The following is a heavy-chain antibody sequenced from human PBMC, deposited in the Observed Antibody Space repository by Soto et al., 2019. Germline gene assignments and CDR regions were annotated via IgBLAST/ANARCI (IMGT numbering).Heavy chain of an antibody. CDR2: IYYSGST. CDR3: ARQSALYVWGSYHYHPFDY. D-gene: IGHD3-16*02. J-gene: IGHJ4*02. CDR1: GGSISSSSYY. Sequence: SETLALTCTVSGGSISSSSYYWGWIRQPPGKGLEWIGSIYYSGSTYYNPSLKSRVTISVDTSKNQFSLKLSSVTAADTAVYYCARQSALYVWGSYHYHPFDYWGQGTLVTVSS. V-gene: IGHV4-39*01.